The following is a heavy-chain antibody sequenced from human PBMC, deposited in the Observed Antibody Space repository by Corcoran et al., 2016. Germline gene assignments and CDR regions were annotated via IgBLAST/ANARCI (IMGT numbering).Heavy chain of an antibody. J-gene: IGHJ5*02. CDR2: IIPIFGTA. V-gene: IGHV1-69*01. CDR1: GGTFSSYA. Sequence: QVQLVQSGAEVKKPGSSVKVSCKASGGTFSSYAISWVRQAPGQGLEWMGGIIPIFGTANYAQKFQGRGTITADESTSTAYMELSSLSAEDTAVDDCARGVSHRNWFDPWGQGTLFTVSS. CDR3: ARGVSHRNWFDP.